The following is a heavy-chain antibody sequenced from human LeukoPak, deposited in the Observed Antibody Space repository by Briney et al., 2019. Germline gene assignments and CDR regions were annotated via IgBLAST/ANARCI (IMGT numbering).Heavy chain of an antibody. CDR3: ARDRVYYYYMDV. V-gene: IGHV4-39*07. J-gene: IGHJ6*03. CDR1: GGSISSTDDY. Sequence: PSETLSLTCTVSGGSISSTDDYWGWIRQPPGKGPEWIGSIYYSGSTYYNPSLKSRVTISEDPSKNQFSLKLSSVTAADTAVYYCARDRVYYYYMDVWGKGTTVTVSS. CDR2: IYYSGST.